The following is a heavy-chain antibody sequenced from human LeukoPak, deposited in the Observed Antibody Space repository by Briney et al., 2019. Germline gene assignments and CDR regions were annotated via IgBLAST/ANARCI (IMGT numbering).Heavy chain of an antibody. D-gene: IGHD1-26*01. CDR1: GFTFSTYA. Sequence: PGGSLRLSCAASGFTFSTYAMHWVRQGPGKGLEWVAFIPYDGTNKYYADSVKGRFTISRDNSKNTLYLHMNSLGAEDTAVYYCAKGVGGSYMEDCDFWGQGTLVTVSP. CDR3: AKGVGGSYMEDCDF. J-gene: IGHJ4*02. V-gene: IGHV3-30*02. CDR2: IPYDGTNK.